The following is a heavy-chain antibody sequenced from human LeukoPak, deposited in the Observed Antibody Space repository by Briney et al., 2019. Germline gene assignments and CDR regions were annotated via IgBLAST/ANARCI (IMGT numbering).Heavy chain of an antibody. CDR1: GGSISSSNW. V-gene: IGHV4-4*02. J-gene: IGHJ4*02. CDR3: ARDSKRGFYDSSGYNDY. D-gene: IGHD3-22*01. Sequence: SETLSLTCAVSGGSISSSNWWSWVRQPPGKGLEWIGEIYHSGSTNYSPSLKSRVTISVDKSKNQFSLKLSSVTAADTAVYYCARDSKRGFYDSSGYNDYWGQGTLVTVSS. CDR2: IYHSGST.